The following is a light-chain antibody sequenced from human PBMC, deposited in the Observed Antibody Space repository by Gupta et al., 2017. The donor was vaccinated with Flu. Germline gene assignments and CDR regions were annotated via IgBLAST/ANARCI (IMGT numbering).Light chain of an antibody. CDR1: SSNIGADYD. Sequence: QSVLTQPPSVSGAPGQRVTISCTGSSSNIGADYDVHWYQHLPGTAPKLLISGNINRPSGVPDRFSGFKSGISASLAITGLQPEDEADYYCQSYDSSLSAWVFGGGTKLTVL. V-gene: IGLV1-40*01. CDR2: GNI. CDR3: QSYDSSLSAWV. J-gene: IGLJ3*02.